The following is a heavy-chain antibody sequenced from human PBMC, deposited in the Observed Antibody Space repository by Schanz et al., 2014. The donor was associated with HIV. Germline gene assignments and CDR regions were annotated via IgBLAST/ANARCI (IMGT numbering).Heavy chain of an antibody. J-gene: IGHJ3*02. V-gene: IGHV3-30*04. Sequence: QMQLEESGGAVVRPGGSLRLSCAASGFTFENYAMHWVRQSPGKGLQWVAVISYDGSKKQYVDSVKGRFTISRDSPKNTVSLQMNSLRVEDTAVYFCAREDTETDAFDIWGQGTMVTVSS. CDR2: ISYDGSKK. CDR1: GFTFENYA. CDR3: AREDTETDAFDI. D-gene: IGHD2-8*02.